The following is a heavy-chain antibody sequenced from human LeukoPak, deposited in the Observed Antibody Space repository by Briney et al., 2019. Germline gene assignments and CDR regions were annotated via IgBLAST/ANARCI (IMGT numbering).Heavy chain of an antibody. CDR3: AREKENFYDFWSGYPDY. CDR1: GYTFTGYY. Sequence: AASVKVSCKASGYTFTGYYMHWVRQAPGQGLEWMGWISAYNGNTNYAQKLQGRVTMTTDTSTSTAYMELRSLRSDDTAVYYCAREKENFYDFWSGYPDYWGQGTLVTVSS. J-gene: IGHJ4*02. CDR2: ISAYNGNT. V-gene: IGHV1-18*04. D-gene: IGHD3-3*01.